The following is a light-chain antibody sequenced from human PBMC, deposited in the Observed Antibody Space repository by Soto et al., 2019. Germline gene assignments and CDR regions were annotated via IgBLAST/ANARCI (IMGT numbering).Light chain of an antibody. J-gene: IGKJ1*01. Sequence: DIQMTQSPSSLSASEGDRVTISCRASQSISTFLNWYQQKPGKAPKLLIYAASTLQSGVPARFSGSGSGTDFTLTITSLQPEDFAIYYCQHSYYTPWTFGQGTKVDSK. CDR3: QHSYYTPWT. CDR1: QSISTF. V-gene: IGKV1-39*01. CDR2: AAS.